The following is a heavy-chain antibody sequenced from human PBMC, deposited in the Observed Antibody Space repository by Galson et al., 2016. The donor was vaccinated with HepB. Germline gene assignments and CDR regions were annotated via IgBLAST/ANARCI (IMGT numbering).Heavy chain of an antibody. CDR1: GYTLTELS. V-gene: IGHV1-24*01. Sequence: SVKVSCKVSGYTLTELSMHWVRQAPGKGLEWMGGFDPEDGETIFTQKFQGRVTMTEDTATDTAYMELSSLRSEDTAVDYCAILKFGLRSSSSTERDYYGMDGWGKGTTVTVSS. J-gene: IGHJ6*04. CDR3: AILKFGLRSSSSTERDYYGMDG. D-gene: IGHD2-2*01. CDR2: FDPEDGET.